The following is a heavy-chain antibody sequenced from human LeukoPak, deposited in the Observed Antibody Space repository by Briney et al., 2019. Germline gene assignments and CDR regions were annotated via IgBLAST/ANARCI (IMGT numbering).Heavy chain of an antibody. J-gene: IGHJ6*02. V-gene: IGHV3-7*01. CDR1: GFTSSSYW. CDR2: IKQDGSEK. Sequence: GGSLRLSCAASGFTSSSYWMSWVRQAPGKGLEWVANIKQDGSEKYYVDSVKGRFTISRDNAKNSLYLQMNSLRAEDTAVYYCARDVRIAVAGAYYYYGMDVWGQGTTVTVSS. CDR3: ARDVRIAVAGAYYYYGMDV. D-gene: IGHD6-19*01.